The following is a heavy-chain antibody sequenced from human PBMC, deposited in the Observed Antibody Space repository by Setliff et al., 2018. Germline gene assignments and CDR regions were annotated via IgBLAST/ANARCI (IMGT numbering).Heavy chain of an antibody. CDR2: IGHTGSI. Sequence: KTSETLSLTCTVSGYSISSGYIWGWIRQPPGKGLEWVGNIGHTGSINYNPSLKSQLTISRDTSKNQVSLKLNSVTATDTAVYYCARDLGHGGDSDYWGQGIQVTVSS. D-gene: IGHD2-21*02. CDR3: ARDLGHGGDSDY. CDR1: GYSISSGYI. V-gene: IGHV4-38-2*02. J-gene: IGHJ4*02.